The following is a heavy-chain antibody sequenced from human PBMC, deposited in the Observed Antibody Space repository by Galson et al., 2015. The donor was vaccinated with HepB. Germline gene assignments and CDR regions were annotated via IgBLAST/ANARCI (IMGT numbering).Heavy chain of an antibody. Sequence: PALVKPTQTLTLTCTFSGFSLSTSGMRVSWIRQPPGKALEWLSLFCWNSDKRISPSLKNRLTITKDTSKNQVVLTMTNMDPVDTATYYCARSGGDTYGCLDYWGQGTLVTVSS. CDR3: ARSGGDTYGCLDY. CDR2: FCWNSDK. J-gene: IGHJ4*02. V-gene: IGHV2-5*08. CDR1: GFSLSTSGMR. D-gene: IGHD5-18*01.